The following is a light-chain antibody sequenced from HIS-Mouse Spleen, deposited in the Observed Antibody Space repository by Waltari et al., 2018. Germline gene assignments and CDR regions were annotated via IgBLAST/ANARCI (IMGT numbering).Light chain of an antibody. CDR1: ALPKQY. Sequence: SYELTQPPSVSVSPGQTARITCSGDALPKQYAYWYQQKPGQAPVLVIYKDSERPSGIPGRFSGSSSGTTGTLTISGVQAEDEADYYCQSADSSGTYSVVFGGGTKLTVL. CDR2: KDS. V-gene: IGLV3-25*03. J-gene: IGLJ2*01. CDR3: QSADSSGTYSVV.